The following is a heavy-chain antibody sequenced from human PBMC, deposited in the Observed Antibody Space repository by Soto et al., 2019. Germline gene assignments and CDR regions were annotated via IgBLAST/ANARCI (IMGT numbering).Heavy chain of an antibody. V-gene: IGHV4-59*01. CDR3: ASYRGSGTFDY. J-gene: IGHJ4*02. CDR2: IYYSGST. Sequence: QVQLQESGPGLVKPSETLSLTCTVSGGSISSYYWSWIRQPPGKGLEWIGYIYYSGSTNYNPSLKGRVTISVDTSKNQFSLKLSSVTAADTAVYYCASYRGSGTFDYWGQGTLVTVSS. D-gene: IGHD2-21*01. CDR1: GGSISSYY.